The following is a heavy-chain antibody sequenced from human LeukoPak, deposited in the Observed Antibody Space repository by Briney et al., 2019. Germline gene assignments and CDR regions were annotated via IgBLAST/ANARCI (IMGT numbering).Heavy chain of an antibody. V-gene: IGHV4-39*07. CDR2: ISYTGIT. CDR1: GDSISSSSSY. D-gene: IGHD4-23*01. J-gene: IGHJ4*02. CDR3: ARVKAVVTPWVFDY. Sequence: SETLSLTCTVSGDSISSSSSYWGWIRQPPWKGLAWIGSISYTGITYYNPSLKSRVTISVDTSKNQFSLKLSSVTAADTAVYFCARVKAVVTPWVFDYWGQGSLVTVSS.